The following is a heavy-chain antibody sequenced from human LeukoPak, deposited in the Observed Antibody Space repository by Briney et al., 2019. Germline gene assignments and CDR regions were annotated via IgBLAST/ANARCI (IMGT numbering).Heavy chain of an antibody. D-gene: IGHD5-18*01. J-gene: IGHJ4*02. CDR3: AANGYSYGSFDY. CDR1: GGSISSYY. CDR2: IYYSVST. Sequence: SETLSLTCTVAGGSISSYYWSWIRQPAGKGLEWIGYIYYSVSTNYNPSLKSRVTISVDTSKNQFSLKLSSVTAADTAVYYCAANGYSYGSFDYWGQGTLVTVSS. V-gene: IGHV4-59*01.